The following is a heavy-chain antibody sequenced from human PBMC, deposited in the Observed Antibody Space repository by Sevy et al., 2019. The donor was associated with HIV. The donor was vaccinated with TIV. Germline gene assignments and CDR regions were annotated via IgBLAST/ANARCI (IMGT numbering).Heavy chain of an antibody. CDR1: GFTFSSYS. CDR3: AREGSSGGNAGEYFDY. V-gene: IGHV3-48*02. J-gene: IGHJ4*02. CDR2: ISSSSSTI. Sequence: GGSLRLSCAASGFTFSSYSMNWVRQAPGKGLEWVSYISSSSSTIYYADSVKGRFTISRDNAKNSLYLQMNSLRDEDTAVYYCAREGSSGGNAGEYFDYWGQGTLVTVSS. D-gene: IGHD6-19*01.